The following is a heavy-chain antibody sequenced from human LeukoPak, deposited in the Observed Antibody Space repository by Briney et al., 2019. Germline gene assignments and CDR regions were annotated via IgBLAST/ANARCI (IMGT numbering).Heavy chain of an antibody. V-gene: IGHV3-48*03. J-gene: IGHJ4*02. Sequence: PGGSLRLSCAASGFTFSSHEMNWVRQAPGKGLEWVSYISSSGSIIYYADSVKGRFTISRDNAKSSLFLQMNSLRAEDTAVYYCALLAVASDFDYWGQGALVTVSS. CDR1: GFTFSSHE. CDR3: ALLAVASDFDY. D-gene: IGHD6-19*01. CDR2: ISSSGSII.